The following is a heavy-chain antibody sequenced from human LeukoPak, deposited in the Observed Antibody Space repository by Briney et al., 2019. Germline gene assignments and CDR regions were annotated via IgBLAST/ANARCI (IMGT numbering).Heavy chain of an antibody. V-gene: IGHV3-11*01. D-gene: IGHD3-22*01. CDR1: GGSFSGYY. CDR2: ITSGNTV. Sequence: LSLTCAVYGGSFSGYYWSWIRQAPGKGLEWVSYITSGNTVYYADSVKGRFTISRDNAKNSLYLQMNSLRAEDTAVYYCARRSDYYDSSGYYYDNYFDYWGQGTLVTVSS. CDR3: ARRSDYYDSSGYYYDNYFDY. J-gene: IGHJ4*02.